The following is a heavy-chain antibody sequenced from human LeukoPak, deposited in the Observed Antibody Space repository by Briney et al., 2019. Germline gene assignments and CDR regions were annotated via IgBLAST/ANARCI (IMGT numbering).Heavy chain of an antibody. CDR1: GGSISSSNW. CDR2: INHSRST. J-gene: IGHJ5*02. Sequence: ASGTLSLTCAVSGGSISSSNWWSWIRQPPGKGLEWIGEINHSRSTNYNPSLKSRVTLSVDTSKNQFSLRLSSVTAADTAVYYCARKARSYSSTWQTRGGNWFDPWGQGTLVTVSS. CDR3: ARKARSYSSTWQTRGGNWFDP. V-gene: IGHV4-4*02. D-gene: IGHD6-13*01.